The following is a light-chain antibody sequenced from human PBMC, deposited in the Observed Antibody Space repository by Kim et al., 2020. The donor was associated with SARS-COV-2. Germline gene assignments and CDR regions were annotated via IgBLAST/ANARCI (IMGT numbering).Light chain of an antibody. CDR2: DAS. J-gene: IGKJ4*01. V-gene: IGKV3-11*01. CDR3: QQRSNWLT. CDR1: QSVSSY. Sequence: SVSPGESATLPCRASQSVSSYLAWYQQKPGQAPRLLIYDASNSATGIPARFSGSGSETDFTLTISSLEPEDFAVYYCQQRSNWLTFGGGTKVDIK.